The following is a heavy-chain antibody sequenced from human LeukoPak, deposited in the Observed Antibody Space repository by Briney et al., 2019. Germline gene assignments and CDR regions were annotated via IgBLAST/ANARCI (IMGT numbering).Heavy chain of an antibody. Sequence: SSETLSLTCTVSGGSINSYYWSWIRQPPGKGLEWIGYIYYSGSTNYNHSLESRVTISVDTSKNQFSLKLSSVTAADTAVYYCAREIRGIVGATYFDYWGQGTLVTVSS. J-gene: IGHJ4*02. CDR1: GGSINSYY. CDR2: IYYSGST. V-gene: IGHV4-59*01. D-gene: IGHD1-26*01. CDR3: AREIRGIVGATYFDY.